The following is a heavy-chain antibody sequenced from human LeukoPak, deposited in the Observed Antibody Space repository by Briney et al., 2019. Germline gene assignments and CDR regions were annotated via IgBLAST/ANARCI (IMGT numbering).Heavy chain of an antibody. D-gene: IGHD1-7*01. V-gene: IGHV1-69*13. CDR1: GGTFSSYA. J-gene: IGHJ6*03. CDR2: IIPIFGTA. Sequence: GASVKVSCKASGGTFSSYAISWVRQAPGQGLEWMGGIIPIFGTANYAQKFQGRVTITADESTSTAYMELSSLRSEDTAVYYCARVLVPWNYDPHLYYYYYMDVWGKGTTVTVSS. CDR3: ARVLVPWNYDPHLYYYYYMDV.